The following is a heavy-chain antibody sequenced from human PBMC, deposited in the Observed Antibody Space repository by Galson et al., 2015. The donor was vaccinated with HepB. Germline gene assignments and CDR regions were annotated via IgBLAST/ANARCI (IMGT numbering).Heavy chain of an antibody. CDR2: TNTNTGKP. V-gene: IGHV7-4-1*02. CDR3: ARSPLRFLDWLPYYDYYYMDV. CDR1: GYTFTDYV. Sequence: VKVSCKASGYTFTDYVVNWVRQAPGQGLEWMGWTNTNTGKPTYAPGFAGRFVFSLDTSVPTAYLQISSLETDDTAVYYCARSPLRFLDWLPYYDYYYMDVWGEGTTVTVSS. D-gene: IGHD3-3*01. J-gene: IGHJ6*03.